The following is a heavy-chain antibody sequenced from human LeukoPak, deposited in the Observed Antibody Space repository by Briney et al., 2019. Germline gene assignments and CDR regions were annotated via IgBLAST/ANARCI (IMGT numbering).Heavy chain of an antibody. V-gene: IGHV4-39*01. CDR2: IYHSGST. D-gene: IGHD2-2*01. J-gene: IGHJ4*02. CDR3: ARQVRSSISCYVDY. Sequence: SETLSLTCTVSRGSISSSSYYWAWIRQPPGKGLGGIGMIYHSGSTYYNPSLKSRVTISVDTSKNQFSLKLSSVTAADTAVYYCARQVRSSISCYVDYWGQRTLVTVSS. CDR1: RGSISSSSYY.